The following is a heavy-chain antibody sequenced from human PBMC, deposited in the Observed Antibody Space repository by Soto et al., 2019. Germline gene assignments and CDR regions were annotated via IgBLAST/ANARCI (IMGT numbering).Heavy chain of an antibody. CDR2: ISYSGST. J-gene: IGHJ4*02. CDR1: GASMSSHY. V-gene: IGHV4-59*11. D-gene: IGHD3-16*01. Sequence: QVQLQESGPGLVRPSETLSLSCTVSGASMSSHYWTWLRQSPGKGLEWIGYISYSGSTYYNPSHKSRVTISADTSRNQFPLKLSAVISADTAVYYCARADPDASVGYWGQGTLVTVSS. CDR3: ARADPDASVGY.